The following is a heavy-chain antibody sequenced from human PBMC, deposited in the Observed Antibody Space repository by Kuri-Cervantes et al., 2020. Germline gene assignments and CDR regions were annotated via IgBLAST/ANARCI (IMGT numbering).Heavy chain of an antibody. V-gene: IGHV3-30-3*01. CDR1: GFTFSSYA. J-gene: IGHJ4*02. D-gene: IGHD1-26*01. CDR3: ARGGGSQWFDY. Sequence: GESLKISCAASGFTFSSYAMHWVRQAPGKGLEWVAVISYDGSNKYYADSVKGRFTISRDNSKNTLYLQMNSLRAEDTAVYYCARGGGSQWFDYWGQGTLVTVSS. CDR2: ISYDGSNK.